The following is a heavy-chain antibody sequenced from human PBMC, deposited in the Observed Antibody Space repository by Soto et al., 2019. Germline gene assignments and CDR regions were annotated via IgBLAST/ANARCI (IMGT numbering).Heavy chain of an antibody. Sequence: SETLSLTCTVSGGSISSYYWSWIRQPPGKGLEWIGYIYYSGSTNYNPSLKSRVTMSVDTSKNQFSLNLSSLTAADTAVYYCARDRTVRGDWFDPWGQGTLVTSPQ. J-gene: IGHJ5*02. CDR3: ARDRTVRGDWFDP. CDR2: IYYSGST. CDR1: GGSISSYY. D-gene: IGHD3-10*01. V-gene: IGHV4-59*12.